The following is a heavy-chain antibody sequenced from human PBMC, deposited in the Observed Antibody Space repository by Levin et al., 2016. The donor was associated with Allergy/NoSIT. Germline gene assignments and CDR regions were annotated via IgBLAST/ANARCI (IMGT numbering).Heavy chain of an antibody. Sequence: ASVKVSCKASGYDFTSHTIHWVRQAPGQRLEWLGYINPGAGHTRYSQRLQDRVTISRDISTNIVYMELIGLKSEDTSVYYCARDGHLTDSSGNTLLQSVFDIWGQGTMVIVSS. D-gene: IGHD6-19*01. J-gene: IGHJ3*02. CDR2: INPGAGHT. V-gene: IGHV1-3*01. CDR3: ARDGHLTDSSGNTLLQSVFDI. CDR1: GYDFTSHT.